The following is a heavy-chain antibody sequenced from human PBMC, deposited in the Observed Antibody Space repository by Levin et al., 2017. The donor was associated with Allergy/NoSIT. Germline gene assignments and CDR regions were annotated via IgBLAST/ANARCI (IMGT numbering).Heavy chain of an antibody. CDR3: ARTRDLRNGLDV. CDR2: INGDGSNT. J-gene: IGHJ6*02. D-gene: IGHD3-3*01. CDR1: GFTSSSYW. V-gene: IGHV3-74*01. Sequence: GGSLRLSCAASGFTSSSYWMHWVRQVPGKGLVWVSRINGDGSNTGYADSVKGRFTISRDNAKNTLYLQMNSLRAEDTAVYYCARTRDLRNGLDVWGHGTTVTVSS.